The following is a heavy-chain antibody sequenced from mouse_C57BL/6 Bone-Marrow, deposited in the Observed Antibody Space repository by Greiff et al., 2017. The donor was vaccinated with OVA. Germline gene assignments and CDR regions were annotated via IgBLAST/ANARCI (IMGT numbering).Heavy chain of an antibody. CDR1: GYTFTSYW. D-gene: IGHD2-3*01. V-gene: IGHV1-69*01. CDR3: ARSGYSVFDY. CDR2: IDPSDSYT. J-gene: IGHJ2*01. Sequence: VQLQQPGAELVMPGASVKLSCKASGYTFTSYWMHWVKQRPGQGLEWIGEIDPSDSYTNYNQKFKGKSTLTVDKSSSTAYMQLSSLTSEDSAVYYCARSGYSVFDYWGQGTTLTVSS.